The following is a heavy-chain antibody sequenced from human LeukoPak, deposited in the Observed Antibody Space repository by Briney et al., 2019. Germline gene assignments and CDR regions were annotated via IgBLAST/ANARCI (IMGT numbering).Heavy chain of an antibody. Sequence: GGSLRLSCAASGFTFSSYWMFWVRQAPGKGLEWVATIKGVGSDKYYVDSVKGRFTISRDNAKNSLFLQMNSLRAEDTAVYYCARDGGHSADYWGQGTLVTVSS. V-gene: IGHV3-7*01. CDR2: IKGVGSDK. D-gene: IGHD1-26*01. CDR3: ARDGGHSADY. J-gene: IGHJ4*02. CDR1: GFTFSSYW.